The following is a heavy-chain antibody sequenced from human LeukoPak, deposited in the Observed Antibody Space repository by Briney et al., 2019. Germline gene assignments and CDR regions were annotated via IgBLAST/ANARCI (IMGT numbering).Heavy chain of an antibody. D-gene: IGHD2-2*01. V-gene: IGHV1-18*01. CDR3: ADSIRRVSASFDY. Sequence: RFQGRVTMTTDTSTSTAYMELSSLRSEDTAVYYCADSIRRVSASFDYWGQGTLVTVSS. J-gene: IGHJ4*02.